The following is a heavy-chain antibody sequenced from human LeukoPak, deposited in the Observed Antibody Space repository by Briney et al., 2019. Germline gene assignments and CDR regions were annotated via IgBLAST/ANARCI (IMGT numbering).Heavy chain of an antibody. CDR3: ATAPVTGLFDY. V-gene: IGHV1-69-2*01. D-gene: IGHD3-9*01. Sequence: ASVKVSCKVSGYTFTDYYMHWVQQAPGKGLEWMGLVDPEDGETIYAEKFQGRVTIPADTSTDTAYMELSSLRSEDTAVYYCATAPVTGLFDYWGQGALVTVSS. CDR1: GYTFTDYY. CDR2: VDPEDGET. J-gene: IGHJ4*02.